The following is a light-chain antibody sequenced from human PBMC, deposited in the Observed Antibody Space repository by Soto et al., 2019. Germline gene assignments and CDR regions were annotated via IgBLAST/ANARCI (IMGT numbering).Light chain of an antibody. Sequence: QSVLTQPASVSGSPGQSIAISYTGTSSDVGAYNYVSWYQHHPGKAPKLMIYHVTNRPSGVSDRFSGSKSGNTASLTISGLQAHDEADYYCSSYTSSSTYVFGTGTKVTVL. CDR3: SSYTSSSTYV. CDR1: SSDVGAYNY. V-gene: IGLV2-14*03. J-gene: IGLJ1*01. CDR2: HVT.